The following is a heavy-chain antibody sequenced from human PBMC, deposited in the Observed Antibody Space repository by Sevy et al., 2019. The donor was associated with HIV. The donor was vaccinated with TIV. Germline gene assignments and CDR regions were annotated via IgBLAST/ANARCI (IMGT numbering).Heavy chain of an antibody. Sequence: GGSLRLSCAASGFSFSGYSMNWVRQAPGKGLEWVSYISSSSSTIYYADSVKGRFTISRDNAKNSLYLQMNSLRAEDTAVYYCASAPTAIRDNYFDYWGQGTLVTVSS. CDR1: GFSFSGYS. CDR3: ASAPTAIRDNYFDY. CDR2: ISSSSSTI. D-gene: IGHD5-18*01. V-gene: IGHV3-48*01. J-gene: IGHJ4*02.